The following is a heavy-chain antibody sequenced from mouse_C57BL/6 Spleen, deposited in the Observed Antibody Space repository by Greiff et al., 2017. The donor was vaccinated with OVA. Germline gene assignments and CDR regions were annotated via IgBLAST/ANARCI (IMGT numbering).Heavy chain of an antibody. D-gene: IGHD1-1*01. V-gene: IGHV1-15*01. CDR2: IDPETGGT. Sequence: VKLMESGAELVRPGASVTLSCKASGYTFTDYEMHWVKQTPVHGLEWIGAIDPETGGTAYNQKFKGKAILTADKSSSTAYMELRSLTSEDSAVYYCTRRTTVDDYWGQGTTLTVSS. CDR3: TRRTTVDDY. J-gene: IGHJ2*01. CDR1: GYTFTDYE.